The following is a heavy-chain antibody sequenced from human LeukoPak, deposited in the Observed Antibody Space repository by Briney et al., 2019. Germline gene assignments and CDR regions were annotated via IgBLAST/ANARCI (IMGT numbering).Heavy chain of an antibody. Sequence: SETLSLTCAAYGGSFSGYYWSWIRQPPGKGLEWIGEINHSGSTNYNPSLKSRVTISVDTSKNQFSLKLSSVTAADTAVYYCARRGGVYYYDSSGYYNYWGQGTLVTVSS. CDR3: ARRGGVYYYDSSGYYNY. D-gene: IGHD3-22*01. V-gene: IGHV4-34*01. CDR1: GGSFSGYY. CDR2: INHSGST. J-gene: IGHJ4*02.